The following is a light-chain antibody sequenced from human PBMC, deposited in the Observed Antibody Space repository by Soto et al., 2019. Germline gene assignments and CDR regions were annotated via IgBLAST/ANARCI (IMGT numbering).Light chain of an antibody. CDR3: QQCYSSPRT. V-gene: IGKV1-39*01. CDR1: QSITTY. J-gene: IGKJ1*01. CDR2: AAS. Sequence: DIQMTQSPSTLSASVGDRVTITCRASQSITTYVNWYQQKLGKAPTLLIYAASSLHSGVPSRFSGSGSGTDFTLTISSLQPEDFATYFCQQCYSSPRTFGQGTKVDIK.